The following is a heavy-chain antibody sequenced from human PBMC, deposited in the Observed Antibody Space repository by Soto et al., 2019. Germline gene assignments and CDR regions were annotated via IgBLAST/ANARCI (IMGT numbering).Heavy chain of an antibody. CDR2: ISYDGTNK. V-gene: IGHV3-30-3*01. J-gene: IGHJ4*02. D-gene: IGHD3-10*01. Sequence: GGSLRLSCAASGFSFSNFAIHWVRQAPGKGLEWVAVISYDGTNKYYADSVKGRFTISRDNSNNTLYVQMNSLRAEDTAVYYCARNYYGSGSYLGPFGYWGQGTLVTVSS. CDR1: GFSFSNFA. CDR3: ARNYYGSGSYLGPFGY.